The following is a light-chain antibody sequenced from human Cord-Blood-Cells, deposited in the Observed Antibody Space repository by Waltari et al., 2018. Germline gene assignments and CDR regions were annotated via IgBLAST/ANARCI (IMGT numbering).Light chain of an antibody. CDR3: QQSYSTPFT. CDR2: AAS. V-gene: IGKV1-39*01. CDR1: QSISSY. Sequence: DIHMTQSPSSLSASVGDRVTITCRASQSISSYLSWYQQKPGKAPKFLIYAASSLHSEVPSRFSGSGSGTDYTLTISSLQPEDFATYYCQQSYSTPFTLGPGTKVDIK. J-gene: IGKJ3*01.